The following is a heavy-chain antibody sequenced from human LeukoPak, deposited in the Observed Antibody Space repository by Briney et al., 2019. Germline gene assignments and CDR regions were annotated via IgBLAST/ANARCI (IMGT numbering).Heavy chain of an antibody. V-gene: IGHV3-30*02. D-gene: IGHD3-16*01. Sequence: GGSLRLSCAASGFTFSVYGMHWVRQAPGKGLEWVALIWYDGSDRYYADSVRGRFTVSRDASKNMLYLQMNSLRTEDTALYYCTKETLGGGSTFDDWGQGTLVIVSS. J-gene: IGHJ4*02. CDR2: IWYDGSDR. CDR1: GFTFSVYG. CDR3: TKETLGGGSTFDD.